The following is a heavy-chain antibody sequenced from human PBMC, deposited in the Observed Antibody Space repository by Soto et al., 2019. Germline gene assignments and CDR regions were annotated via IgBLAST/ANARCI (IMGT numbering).Heavy chain of an antibody. V-gene: IGHV3-30*03. J-gene: IGHJ6*02. CDR1: GFPFSSYG. CDR2: ISNDGGKK. D-gene: IGHD3-10*01. CDR3: ADPGSTELDV. Sequence: QVRLVESGGGVVQPGRSLRLSCAASGFPFSSYGMHWVRQAPGKGLEWVAVISNDGGKKYYAASVKGRFTISRDNSKNMLYLQMNNLRAEDTAVYYCADPGSTELDVWGQGTTVIVSS.